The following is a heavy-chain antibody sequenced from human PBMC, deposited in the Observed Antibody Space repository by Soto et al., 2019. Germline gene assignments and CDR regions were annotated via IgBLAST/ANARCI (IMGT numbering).Heavy chain of an antibody. Sequence: QVQLVESGGGVVQPGRSLRLSCAASGFTFSSYAMHWVRQAPGKGLEWVAVISYDGSNKYYADSAKGRFTISRDNSKNTLYLQMNSLRAEDTAVYYCARGGPYGDYGPDAFDIWGQGTMVTVSS. CDR1: GFTFSSYA. D-gene: IGHD4-17*01. J-gene: IGHJ3*02. CDR3: ARGGPYGDYGPDAFDI. CDR2: ISYDGSNK. V-gene: IGHV3-30-3*01.